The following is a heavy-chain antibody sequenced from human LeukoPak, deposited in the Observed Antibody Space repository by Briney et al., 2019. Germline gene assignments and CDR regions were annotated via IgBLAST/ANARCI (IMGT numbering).Heavy chain of an antibody. D-gene: IGHD2-15*01. Sequence: SETLSLTCTVSGGSISSSSYYWGWIRQPPGKGLEWIGSIYYSGSTYYNPSLKSRVTISVDTSKNQFSLKLSSVTAADTAVYYCARQRVLGVAAIAPLWFDPWGQGTLVTVSS. CDR3: ARQRVLGVAAIAPLWFDP. J-gene: IGHJ5*02. CDR2: IYYSGST. CDR1: GGSISSSSYY. V-gene: IGHV4-39*01.